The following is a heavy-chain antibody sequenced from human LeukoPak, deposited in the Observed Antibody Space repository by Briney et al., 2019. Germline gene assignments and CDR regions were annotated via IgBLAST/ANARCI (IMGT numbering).Heavy chain of an antibody. V-gene: IGHV1-69*06. J-gene: IGHJ4*02. CDR1: GGTFSSYA. D-gene: IGHD5-18*01. CDR3: ARAGWIQLWSQPHYFDY. CDR2: IIPIFGTA. Sequence: ASVKVSCKASGGTFSSYAISWVRQAPGQGLEWMGGIIPIFGTANYAQEFQGRATITADKSTSTAYMELSSLRSEDTAVYYCARAGWIQLWSQPHYFDYWGQGTLVTVSS.